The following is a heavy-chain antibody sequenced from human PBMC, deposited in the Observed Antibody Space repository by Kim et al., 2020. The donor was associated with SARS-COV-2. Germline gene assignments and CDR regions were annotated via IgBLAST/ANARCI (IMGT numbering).Heavy chain of an antibody. CDR3: ARDRAMVATFSFDS. Sequence: GGSLRLSCAASGFTFNTYAMHWVRQAPGKGLEWVAVISYAGSNQYYADSVKGRFTISRDNAKNTLYLQMNSLRVEDTAVYYCARDRAMVATFSFDSWGHGTMVTVSS. CDR1: GFTFNTYA. J-gene: IGHJ3*02. CDR2: ISYAGSNQ. D-gene: IGHD5-12*01. V-gene: IGHV3-30*04.